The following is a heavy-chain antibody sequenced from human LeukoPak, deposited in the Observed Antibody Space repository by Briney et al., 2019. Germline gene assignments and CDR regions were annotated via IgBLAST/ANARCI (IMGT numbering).Heavy chain of an antibody. J-gene: IGHJ5*02. CDR2: LSGSGSNT. CDR1: GFTFSNSG. V-gene: IGHV3-23*01. Sequence: AGGSLRLSCGVSGFTFSNSGMRWVRQAPGKGLEWVSGLSGSGSNTYYADSVRGRLTISRDNSRNTLYLQLDSLRADDTAVYYCAKGLNWFDPWGQGTPVIVSS. D-gene: IGHD2-8*01. CDR3: AKGLNWFDP.